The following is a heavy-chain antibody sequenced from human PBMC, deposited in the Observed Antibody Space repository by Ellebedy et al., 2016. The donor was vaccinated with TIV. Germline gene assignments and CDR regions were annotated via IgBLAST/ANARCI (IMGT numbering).Heavy chain of an antibody. CDR1: GGSISSYY. V-gene: IGHV4-59*04. CDR3: ARTFSPHCSSGVCYMAYYFDY. Sequence: SETLSLTCTVSGGSISSYYWSWIRQPPGKGLEWIGYIYYSGSTYYNPSLKSRVTISVDTSKNQFSLKLSSVTAADTAVYYCARTFSPHCSSGVCYMAYYFDYWGQGTLVTVSS. J-gene: IGHJ4*02. CDR2: IYYSGST. D-gene: IGHD2-8*01.